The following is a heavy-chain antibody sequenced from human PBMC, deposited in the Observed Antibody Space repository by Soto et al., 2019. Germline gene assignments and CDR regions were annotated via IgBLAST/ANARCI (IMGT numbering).Heavy chain of an antibody. V-gene: IGHV3-33*01. J-gene: IGHJ4*02. CDR2: IWYDGSNK. CDR1: GFTFSSYG. D-gene: IGHD6-19*01. CDR3: ARVDQAVAPYYFDY. Sequence: GGSLRLSCAASGFTFSSYGMHWVRQAPGKGLEWVAVIWYDGSNKYYADSVKGRFTISRDNSKNTLYLQMNSLRAEDTAVYYCARVDQAVAPYYFDYWGQGTLVTVSS.